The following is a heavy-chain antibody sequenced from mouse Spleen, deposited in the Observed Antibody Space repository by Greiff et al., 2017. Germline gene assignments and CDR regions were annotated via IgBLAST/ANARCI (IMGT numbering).Heavy chain of an antibody. D-gene: IGHD2-2*01. J-gene: IGHJ2*01. V-gene: IGHV3-6*01. CDR2: ISYDGSN. CDR1: GYSITSGYY. Sequence: VQLKESGPGLVKPSQSLSLTCSVTGYSITSGYYWNWIRQFPGNKLEWMGYISYDGSNNYNPSLKNRISITRDTSKNQFFLKLNSVTTEDTATYYCATGGYDYFDYWGQGTTLTVSS. CDR3: ATGGYDYFDY.